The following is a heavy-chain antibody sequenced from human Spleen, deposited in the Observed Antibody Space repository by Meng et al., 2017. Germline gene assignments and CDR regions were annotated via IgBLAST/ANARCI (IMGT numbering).Heavy chain of an antibody. V-gene: IGHV3-30*04. CDR2: ISYDGSDK. J-gene: IGHJ5*02. CDR3: ARDLGEHYTFYYCDP. Sequence: GESLKISCAASGFSFSKYSMHWVRQAPGKGLEWVAVISYDGSDKYYGDSVKGRFTISRDNSKNTVDLQMNSLKAEDTATYYCARDLGEHYTFYYCDPWGQGTLVTVSS. D-gene: IGHD3-16*01. CDR1: GFSFSKYS.